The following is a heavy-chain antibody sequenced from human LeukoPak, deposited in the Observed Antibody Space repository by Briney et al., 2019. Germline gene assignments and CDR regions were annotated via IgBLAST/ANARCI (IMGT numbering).Heavy chain of an antibody. CDR3: AKDPATVAKTGYFDY. D-gene: IGHD4-23*01. J-gene: IGHJ4*02. CDR1: GFTFSSYW. V-gene: IGHV3-7*03. Sequence: GGSLRLSCAASGFTFSSYWMSWVRQAPGKGLEWVANIKQDGSEKYYVDSVKGRFTISRDNSKNTLYLQMNSLRAEDTAVYYCAKDPATVAKTGYFDYWGQGTLVTVSS. CDR2: IKQDGSEK.